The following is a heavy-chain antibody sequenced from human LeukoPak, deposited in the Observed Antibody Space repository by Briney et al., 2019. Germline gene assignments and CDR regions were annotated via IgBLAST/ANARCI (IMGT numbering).Heavy chain of an antibody. CDR1: GFTFSSYE. CDR3: ARGKSYGMGIFDY. D-gene: IGHD5-18*01. V-gene: IGHV3-48*03. CDR2: ISSSGSTI. J-gene: IGHJ4*02. Sequence: SGGSLRLSCAASGFTFSSYEMNWVRQAPGKGLEWVSYISSSGSTIYYADSVKGRFTISRDNAKNSLYLQMNSLRAEDTAVYYYARGKSYGMGIFDYWGQGTLVTVSS.